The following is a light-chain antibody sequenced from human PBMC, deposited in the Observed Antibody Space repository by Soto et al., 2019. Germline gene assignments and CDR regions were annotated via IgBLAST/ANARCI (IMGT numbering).Light chain of an antibody. CDR1: SSNLGAGYD. CDR2: GNR. V-gene: IGLV1-40*01. Sequence: QSVLTQPPSVSGAPGQRVTVSCTGNSSNLGAGYDVHWYQQLPGAAPKLVIFGNRNRPSGVPERFSGSKSGNTASLTISGLQAEDEADYYCSSYTSSSTPYVFGTGTKLTVL. J-gene: IGLJ1*01. CDR3: SSYTSSSTPYV.